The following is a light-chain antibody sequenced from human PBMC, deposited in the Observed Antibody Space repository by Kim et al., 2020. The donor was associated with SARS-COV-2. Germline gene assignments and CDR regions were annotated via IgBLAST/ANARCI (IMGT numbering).Light chain of an antibody. V-gene: IGLV2-11*03. CDR1: SSDVGGYNS. Sequence: QSVTISCTGTSSDVGGYNSVSWYQQHPGEAPKRMIYDVNRRPSGVPNRFSGAKSGNTASLTISGLQAEDEADYYCCSYTGTYTLVVFGGGTQLTVL. CDR2: DVN. J-gene: IGLJ2*01. CDR3: CSYTGTYTLVV.